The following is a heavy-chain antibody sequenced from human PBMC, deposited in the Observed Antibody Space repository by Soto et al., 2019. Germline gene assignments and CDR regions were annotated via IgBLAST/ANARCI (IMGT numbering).Heavy chain of an antibody. V-gene: IGHV3-9*01. CDR2: ISWNSGSI. Sequence: GGSLRLSCAASGFTFDDYAMHWVRQAPGKGLEWVSGISWNSGSIGYADSVKGRFTISRDNAKNSLYLQMNSLRAEDTALYYCAKDVKAPYSSGWYHYFDYWGQGTLVTVSS. CDR1: GFTFDDYA. J-gene: IGHJ4*02. CDR3: AKDVKAPYSSGWYHYFDY. D-gene: IGHD6-19*01.